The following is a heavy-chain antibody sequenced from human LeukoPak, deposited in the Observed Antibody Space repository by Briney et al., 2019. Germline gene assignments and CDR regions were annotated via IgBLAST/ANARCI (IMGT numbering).Heavy chain of an antibody. CDR3: ARDLSGPSFY. V-gene: IGHV3-33*01. J-gene: IGHJ4*02. CDR2: ILSDGSKE. Sequence: GGSLRLSCAASGFTFSSYGMHWVRQAPGKGLEWVAVILSDGSKEFYTDSVKGRFTISRDNSKNTLYLQMNSLRAEDTAVYYCARDLSGPSFYWGQGTLVTVSS. CDR1: GFTFSSYG. D-gene: IGHD2-15*01.